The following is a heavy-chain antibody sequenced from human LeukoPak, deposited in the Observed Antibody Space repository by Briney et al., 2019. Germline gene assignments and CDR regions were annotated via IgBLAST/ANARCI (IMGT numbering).Heavy chain of an antibody. CDR3: ARDHQLSWYTFDY. Sequence: GGSLRLSCAASGFTFSSYWMSWVRQAPGKGLEWVANIEQDGSEKYYVDSVKGRFTISRDNAKNSLYLQMNSLRAEDTAVYYCARDHQLSWYTFDYWGQGTLVTVSS. CDR1: GFTFSSYW. J-gene: IGHJ4*02. V-gene: IGHV3-7*01. D-gene: IGHD6-13*01. CDR2: IEQDGSEK.